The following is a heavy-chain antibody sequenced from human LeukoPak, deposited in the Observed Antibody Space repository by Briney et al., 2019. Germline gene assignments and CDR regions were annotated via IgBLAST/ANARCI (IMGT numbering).Heavy chain of an antibody. D-gene: IGHD5-24*01. J-gene: IGHJ4*02. CDR1: GHSISSGFY. Sequence: PSETLSLTCGVSGHSISSGFYWGWIRQPPGKGLQWIGSLYYTGSAEYNPSLKSRLTMSMDKSKNQFSLKLNSVTAADTAVYYCARLWSGYNFDYWGQGTLVTVSS. V-gene: IGHV4-38-2*01. CDR3: ARLWSGYNFDY. CDR2: LYYTGSA.